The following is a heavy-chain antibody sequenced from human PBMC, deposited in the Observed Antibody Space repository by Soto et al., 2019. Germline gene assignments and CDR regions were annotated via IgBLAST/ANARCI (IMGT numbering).Heavy chain of an antibody. Sequence: EVQLLESGGGLVQPGGSLRLYCAASGFSFNSYSMSWVRQAPGKGLEWVAGIIGSGDSAYYADSVKGRFTISRDNSKHTLYLQMISLRAGDTAIYYCAKDRGTTTVTFDAFQHWGQGTLVAVSS. J-gene: IGHJ1*01. CDR3: AKDRGTTTVTFDAFQH. CDR1: GFSFNSYS. D-gene: IGHD4-17*01. CDR2: IIGSGDSA. V-gene: IGHV3-23*01.